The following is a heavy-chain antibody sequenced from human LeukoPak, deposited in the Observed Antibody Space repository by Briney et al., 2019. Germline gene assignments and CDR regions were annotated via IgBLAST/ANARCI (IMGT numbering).Heavy chain of an antibody. CDR3: ASAVAAAPIDAFDI. CDR2: ISSSSSYI. Sequence: GGYLRRYCAASGFTFSSYSMNWVRQAPGKGLEWVSSISSSSSYIYYADSVKGRFTISRDNAKNSLYLQMNSLRAEDTAVYYCASAVAAAPIDAFDIWGQGTMVTVSS. D-gene: IGHD6-13*01. V-gene: IGHV3-21*01. J-gene: IGHJ3*02. CDR1: GFTFSSYS.